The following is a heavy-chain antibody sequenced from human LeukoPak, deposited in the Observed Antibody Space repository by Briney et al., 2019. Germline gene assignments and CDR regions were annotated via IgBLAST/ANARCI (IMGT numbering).Heavy chain of an antibody. V-gene: IGHV1-18*01. J-gene: IGHJ5*02. CDR3: ARDVFHTGCSSTSCYWFDP. D-gene: IGHD2-2*01. Sequence: ASVKVSCKASGYTFSSYGITWVRQAPGQGLEWVGWINPYNGNTNYAQKLQDRVIMTTDTSTSTAYMELRNLISDDTAVYYCARDVFHTGCSSTSCYWFDPWGQGTLVTVSS. CDR1: GYTFSSYG. CDR2: INPYNGNT.